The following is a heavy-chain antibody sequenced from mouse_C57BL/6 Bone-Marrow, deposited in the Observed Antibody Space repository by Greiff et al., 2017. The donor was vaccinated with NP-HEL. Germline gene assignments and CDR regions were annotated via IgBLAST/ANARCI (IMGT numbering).Heavy chain of an antibody. Sequence: EVMLVESGGGLVQPGESLKLSCESNEYEFPSHDMSWVRKTPEKRLELVAAINSDGGSTYYPDTMERRFIISRDNTKKTLYLQMSSLRSEDTALYYCARHGAYSSYYYGSSWYFDVWGTGTTVTVSS. CDR2: INSDGGST. CDR3: ARHGAYSSYYYGSSWYFDV. D-gene: IGHD1-1*01. CDR1: EYEFPSHD. V-gene: IGHV5-2*01. J-gene: IGHJ1*03.